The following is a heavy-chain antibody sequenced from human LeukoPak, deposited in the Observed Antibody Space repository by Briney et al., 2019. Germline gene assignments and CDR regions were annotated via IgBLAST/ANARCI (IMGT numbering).Heavy chain of an antibody. V-gene: IGHV4-61*09. CDR1: GGSVSSGDYY. J-gene: IGHJ4*02. CDR3: ARGGELLNY. Sequence: SETLSLTCTVSGGSVSSGDYYWTWIRQPAGKGLEWIGHIYTSGSTSYSPSLKSRVTISLDTSKNQFSLRLSSVTAADTAVYYCARGGELLNYLGQGTLVTVSS. CDR2: IYTSGST. D-gene: IGHD1-7*01.